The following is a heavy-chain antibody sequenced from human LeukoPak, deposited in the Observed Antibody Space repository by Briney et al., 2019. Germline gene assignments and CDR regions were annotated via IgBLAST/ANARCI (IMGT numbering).Heavy chain of an antibody. Sequence: GSLRLSCAASGFTFSSYSMNWVRQAPGKGLEWVSSISSSSSYIYYADSVKGRFTISRDNANNSLYLQMNSLKAEDTAVYYCARDRMIVDYWGQGTLVTVSS. CDR2: ISSSSSYI. V-gene: IGHV3-21*01. D-gene: IGHD3-22*01. CDR3: ARDRMIVDY. CDR1: GFTFSSYS. J-gene: IGHJ4*02.